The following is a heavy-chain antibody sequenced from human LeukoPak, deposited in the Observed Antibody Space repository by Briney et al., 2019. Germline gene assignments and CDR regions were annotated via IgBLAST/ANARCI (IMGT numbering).Heavy chain of an antibody. Sequence: PSETLSLTCTVSGGSISSSSYYWGWIRQPPGKGLEWIGSIYYSGSTYYNPSLKSRVTISVDTSNNQFPLRLSSMTAADAACYYCARLTDCSSTRCYYYYGMDVWGQGTTVSVSS. J-gene: IGHJ6*02. CDR2: IYYSGST. D-gene: IGHD2-2*01. CDR1: GGSISSSSYY. CDR3: ARLTDCSSTRCYYYYGMDV. V-gene: IGHV4-39*01.